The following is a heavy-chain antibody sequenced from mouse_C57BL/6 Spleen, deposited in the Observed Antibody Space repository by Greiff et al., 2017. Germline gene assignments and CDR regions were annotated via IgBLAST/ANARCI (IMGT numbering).Heavy chain of an antibody. Sequence: QVQLQQPGAELVRPGSSVKLSCKASGYTFTRYWMHWVKQRPIQGLEWNGNIDPSDSDTHYNQKLKDQATVTVDKSSSTAYMQLSILTSEDSAVYFGARGGLRDYAMDYWGQGTSVTVSS. J-gene: IGHJ4*01. CDR2: IDPSDSDT. D-gene: IGHD2-2*01. CDR3: ARGGLRDYAMDY. V-gene: IGHV1-52*01. CDR1: GYTFTRYW.